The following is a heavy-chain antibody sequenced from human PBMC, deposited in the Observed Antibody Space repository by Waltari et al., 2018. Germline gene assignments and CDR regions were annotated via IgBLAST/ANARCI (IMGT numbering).Heavy chain of an antibody. V-gene: IGHV1-69-2*01. CDR1: GYTFTDYY. CDR2: VDPDDGET. CDR3: AYLGRP. J-gene: IGHJ4*02. D-gene: IGHD1-26*01. Sequence: EVQLVQSGAEVKKPGATVNISCKVAGYTFTDYYRRWVQQAPGKGLEGMGLVDPDDGETIYAEKFQGRVTITADTSTDTAYMELSSLRSEDTAVYYCAYLGRPWGQGTLVTVSS.